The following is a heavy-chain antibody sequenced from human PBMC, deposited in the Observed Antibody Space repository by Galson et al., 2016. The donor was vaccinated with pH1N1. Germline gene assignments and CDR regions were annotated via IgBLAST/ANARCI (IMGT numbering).Heavy chain of an antibody. CDR3: ARDRVALTGIFGY. Sequence: TLSLTCTVSGGSVSSSIYYWNWIRQPAGKGLEWIGRTYTSGTTTYNPSLESRVSISVDTSKNQFSLRLSSVTAADMAVYFCARDRVALTGIFGYWGQGALVTVSS. CDR1: GGSVSSSIYY. D-gene: IGHD3-10*01. J-gene: IGHJ4*02. V-gene: IGHV4-61*02. CDR2: TYTSGTT.